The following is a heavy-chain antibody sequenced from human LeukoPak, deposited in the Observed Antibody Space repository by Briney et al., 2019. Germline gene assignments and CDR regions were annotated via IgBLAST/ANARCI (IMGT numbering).Heavy chain of an antibody. Sequence: TGGSLRLSCAASGFTFSSYSMNWVRQAPGKGLEWVSSISSSSSYIYYADSVKGRFTISRDNAKNSLYLQMNSLRAEDMAVYYCARRAGAYSHPYDYWGQGTLVTVSS. D-gene: IGHD4/OR15-4a*01. CDR3: ARRAGAYSHPYDY. V-gene: IGHV3-21*01. J-gene: IGHJ4*02. CDR2: ISSSSSYI. CDR1: GFTFSSYS.